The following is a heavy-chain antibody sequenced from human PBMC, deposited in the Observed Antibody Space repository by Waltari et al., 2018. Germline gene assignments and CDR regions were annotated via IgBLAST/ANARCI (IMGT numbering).Heavy chain of an antibody. CDR1: GFSPSTRGVA. V-gene: IGHV2-5*01. D-gene: IGHD6-6*01. J-gene: IGHJ5*02. Sequence: QTTLKESGPTRVKPTQTPTLTCTFSGFSPSTRGVAVGWIRQPPGKALEWLALIYWNDDKRYSPSLKSRLTITKDTSKNQVVLTMTNMDPVDTATYYCAHTRNWFDPWGQGTLVTVSS. CDR2: IYWNDDK. CDR3: AHTRNWFDP.